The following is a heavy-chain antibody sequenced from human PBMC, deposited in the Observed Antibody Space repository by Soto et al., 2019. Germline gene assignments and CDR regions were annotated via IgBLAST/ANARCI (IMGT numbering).Heavy chain of an antibody. Sequence: SETLSLTCFVSGYSISAGGYYWSWIRHHPGKGLEWIGSFYSSGSIIYNPSLRSRVSISGDTSSNQFSMSLTSVTAADTGRYYCARMYSSGSGWFHPWGQGTLVTVSS. V-gene: IGHV4-31*03. CDR2: FYSSGSI. J-gene: IGHJ5*02. CDR1: GYSISAGGYY. D-gene: IGHD6-19*01. CDR3: ARMYSSGSGWFHP.